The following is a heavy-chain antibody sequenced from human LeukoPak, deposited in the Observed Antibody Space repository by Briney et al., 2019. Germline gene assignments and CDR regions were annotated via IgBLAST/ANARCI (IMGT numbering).Heavy chain of an antibody. CDR3: AKDYLAAAGIMFYFDY. Sequence: GGSLRLSCAASGFTFSSYAMSWVRQAPGKGLEWVSAISGSGGGTYYADSVKGRFTISRDNSKNTLYLQMNSLRAEDTAVYYCAKDYLAAAGIMFYFDYWGQGTLVTVSS. J-gene: IGHJ4*02. D-gene: IGHD6-13*01. V-gene: IGHV3-23*01. CDR2: ISGSGGGT. CDR1: GFTFSSYA.